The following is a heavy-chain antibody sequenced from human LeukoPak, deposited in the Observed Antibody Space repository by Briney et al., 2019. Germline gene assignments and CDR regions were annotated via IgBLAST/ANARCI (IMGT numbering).Heavy chain of an antibody. J-gene: IGHJ4*02. CDR3: ARLDHSSGWTFDY. CDR1: GGSISSSSYY. CDR2: IFFSGST. D-gene: IGHD6-19*01. V-gene: IGHV4-39*07. Sequence: SETLSLTCTVSGGSISSSSYYWGWIRQPPGKGLEWIGNIFFSGSTYYNPSLKSRVTISIDTSKNQFSLKLSSVTAADTAVYYCARLDHSSGWTFDYWGQGTLVTVSS.